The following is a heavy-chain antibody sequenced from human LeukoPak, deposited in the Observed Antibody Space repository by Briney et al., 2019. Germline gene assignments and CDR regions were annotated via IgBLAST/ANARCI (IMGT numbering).Heavy chain of an antibody. V-gene: IGHV3-53*01. Sequence: GGSLRHSCAASGITVSSDFMSRVRQAPGKGLEWVALINRGGSTYYADSVKGRFTISRANSKNTLNFQMNNLRDEDTAVYYCAAFRGDYWGQGTLVSVSS. CDR1: GITVSSDF. CDR3: AAFRGDY. CDR2: INRGGST. D-gene: IGHD3-3*02. J-gene: IGHJ4*02.